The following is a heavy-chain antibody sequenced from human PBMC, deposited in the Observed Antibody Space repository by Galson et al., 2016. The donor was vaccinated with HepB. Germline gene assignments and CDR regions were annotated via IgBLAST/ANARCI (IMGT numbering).Heavy chain of an antibody. CDR1: GFTFNSYC. Sequence: SLRLSCAASGFTFNSYCMHWVRQAPGKGLVWVSRINSDGSLTKYADSVKGRFTISRDNAKNTLSLQMNSLRVEDTAVYYCVRVVGGWGQGIQVTVST. V-gene: IGHV3-74*03. CDR3: VRVVGG. CDR2: INSDGSLT. D-gene: IGHD4-23*01. J-gene: IGHJ4*02.